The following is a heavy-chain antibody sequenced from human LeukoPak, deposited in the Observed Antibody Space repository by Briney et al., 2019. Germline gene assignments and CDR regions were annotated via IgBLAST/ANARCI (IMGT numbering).Heavy chain of an antibody. V-gene: IGHV4-4*02. D-gene: IGHD6-13*01. CDR1: GGSISSSAW. J-gene: IGHJ4*02. CDR2: VYHSGST. CDR3: ARDLGSSWFEPLDY. Sequence: PSGTLSLTCAVSGGSISSSAWWSWVRQPPGKGLELIGEVYHSGSTNYNSFLKSRVTISVDKSKNQFSLKLTSATAADTAVYYCARDLGSSWFEPLDYWGQGILVIVSS.